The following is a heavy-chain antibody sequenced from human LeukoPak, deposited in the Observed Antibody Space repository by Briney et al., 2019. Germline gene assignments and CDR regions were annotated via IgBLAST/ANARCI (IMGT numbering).Heavy chain of an antibody. CDR1: GGSISSYY. CDR2: IYYSGST. V-gene: IGHV4-30-4*08. CDR3: ARFDYSSSPFVDY. J-gene: IGHJ4*02. Sequence: SETLSLTCTVSGGSISSYYWSWIRQPPGKGLEWIGYIYYSGSTYYNPSLKSRVTISVDTSKNQFSLKLSSVTAADTAVYYCARFDYSSSPFVDYWGQGTLVTVSS. D-gene: IGHD6-6*01.